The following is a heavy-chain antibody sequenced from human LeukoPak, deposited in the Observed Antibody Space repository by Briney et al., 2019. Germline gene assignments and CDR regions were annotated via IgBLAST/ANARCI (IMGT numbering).Heavy chain of an antibody. Sequence: GALRLSCAASGFTFSSYAMSWVRQAPGKGLEWVSAISGSGGSTYYADSVKGRFTISRDNAKNSLYLQINSLRADDTAVYYCARGKSRLVDSFDCWGQGTLVTVSS. CDR3: ARGKSRLVDSFDC. CDR1: GFTFSSYA. V-gene: IGHV3-23*01. D-gene: IGHD2-2*01. CDR2: ISGSGGST. J-gene: IGHJ4*02.